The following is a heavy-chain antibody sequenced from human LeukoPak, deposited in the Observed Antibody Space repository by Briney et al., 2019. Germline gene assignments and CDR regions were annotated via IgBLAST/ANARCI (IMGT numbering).Heavy chain of an antibody. CDR3: ARGGYWFDP. Sequence: SQTLSLTCTVSGGSISSGGYCWSWIRQHPGKGLEWIGYIYYSGSTYYNPSLRSRVTISVDTSKNQFSLKLSSVTAADTDVYYCARGGYWFDPWGHGTLVTVSS. CDR2: IYYSGST. V-gene: IGHV4-31*03. CDR1: GGSISSGGYC. J-gene: IGHJ5*02.